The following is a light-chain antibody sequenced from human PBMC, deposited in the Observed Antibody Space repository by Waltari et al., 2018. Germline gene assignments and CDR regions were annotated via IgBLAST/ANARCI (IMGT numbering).Light chain of an antibody. Sequence: QSALTQPAFVSGSPGQSITISCTGTSDDVGGYSYVSWYRQYTDNTPQLIIYAVSHRPSGISARFSGSKSDNTAFLTISGLQPEDEALYYCSSYTSASSLVFGGGTSLTVL. V-gene: IGLV2-14*01. J-gene: IGLJ2*01. CDR1: SDDVGGYSY. CDR3: SSYTSASSLV. CDR2: AVS.